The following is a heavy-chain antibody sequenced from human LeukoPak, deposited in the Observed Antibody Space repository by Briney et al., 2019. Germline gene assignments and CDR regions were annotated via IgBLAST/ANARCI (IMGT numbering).Heavy chain of an antibody. CDR2: IIPIFGTA. CDR3: ARDEYCSSTSCHNFDY. Sequence: SVKVSCKASGGTFSSYAISWVRQAPGQGLEWMGRIIPIFGTANYAQKVQGRVTITTDESTSTAYMELSSLRSEDTAVYYCARDEYCSSTSCHNFDYWGQGTLVTVSS. V-gene: IGHV1-69*05. D-gene: IGHD2-2*02. CDR1: GGTFSSYA. J-gene: IGHJ4*02.